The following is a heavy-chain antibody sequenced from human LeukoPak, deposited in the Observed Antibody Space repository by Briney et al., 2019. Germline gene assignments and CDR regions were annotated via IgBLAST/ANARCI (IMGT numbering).Heavy chain of an antibody. D-gene: IGHD6-19*01. CDR3: ARSLIAVAGPLPGMDV. V-gene: IGHV5-51*01. J-gene: IGHJ6*02. Sequence: HGESLKISCKGSGYSFTSYWIGWVRQMPGKGLEWMGIIYPGDSDTRYSPSFQGQVTISADKSISTAYLQWSSLKASDTAMYYCARSLIAVAGPLPGMDVWGQGTTVTVSS. CDR1: GYSFTSYW. CDR2: IYPGDSDT.